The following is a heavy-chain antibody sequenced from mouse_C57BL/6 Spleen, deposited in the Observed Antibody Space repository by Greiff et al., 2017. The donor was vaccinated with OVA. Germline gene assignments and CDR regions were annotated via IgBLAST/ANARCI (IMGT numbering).Heavy chain of an antibody. CDR3: ARARDYCAMDY. CDR2: IYPGDGDT. J-gene: IGHJ4*01. CDR1: GYAFSSYW. D-gene: IGHD3-3*01. V-gene: IGHV1-80*01. Sequence: QVQLQQSGAELVKPGASVKISCTASGYAFSSYWMNWVKQRPGQGLEWIGQIYPGDGDTNYNGKFKGKATLTADKSSSTAYMQLSSLTSEDSAVYFCARARDYCAMDYWGQGTTVTVSS.